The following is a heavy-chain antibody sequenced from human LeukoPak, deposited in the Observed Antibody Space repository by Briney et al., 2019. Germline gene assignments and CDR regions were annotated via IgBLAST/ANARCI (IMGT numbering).Heavy chain of an antibody. V-gene: IGHV3-7*01. J-gene: IGHJ4*02. CDR2: IKHDGSDK. Sequence: GGSLRLSCAASGFTFSSHWMSWVRQAPGPELEWVANIKHDGSDKYYVASVKGRFTISRDNAKNSLYLQMNSLRAEDTAMYYCAGDLWFGEFPSYFEQWGQGTLVTVSS. D-gene: IGHD3-10*01. CDR1: GFTFSSHW. CDR3: AGDLWFGEFPSYFEQ.